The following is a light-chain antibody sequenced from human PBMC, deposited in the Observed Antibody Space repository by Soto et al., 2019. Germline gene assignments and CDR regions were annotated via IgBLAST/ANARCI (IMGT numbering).Light chain of an antibody. CDR3: TSYTRSGLIV. CDR2: DVN. CDR1: SSDFGDSTY. Sequence: QSALTQPASVSGSPGQSITVYCTGTSSDFGDSTYVSWYQQHPGKAPRLIIYDVNNRPSGVAARFSASRSGNTASLTISGLQAEDEADYYCTSYTRSGLIVFGTGTKLTVL. J-gene: IGLJ1*01. V-gene: IGLV2-14*01.